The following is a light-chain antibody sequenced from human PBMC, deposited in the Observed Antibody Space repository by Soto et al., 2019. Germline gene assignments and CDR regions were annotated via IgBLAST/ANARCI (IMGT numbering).Light chain of an antibody. V-gene: IGLV2-14*01. Sequence: QSALTQPASVSGSPGQSITISCTGTRGDIGTYNYVSWYQQHPGKAPKLIIHDVSNRPSGVSNRFSGSKSGNTASLTISGLQAEDEADHYCSSYTSSSTLYVFGTGTKVTVL. CDR3: SSYTSSSTLYV. CDR1: RGDIGTYNY. CDR2: DVS. J-gene: IGLJ1*01.